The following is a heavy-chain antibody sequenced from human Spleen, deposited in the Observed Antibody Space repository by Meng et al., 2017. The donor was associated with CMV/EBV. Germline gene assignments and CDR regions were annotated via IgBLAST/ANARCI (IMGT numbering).Heavy chain of an antibody. Sequence: GESLKISCAASGFTFDDYTMHWVRQAPGKGLEWVSLISWDGVSTYYADSVKGRFTISRDNSKNTLNLQMNSLRLEDTAVYYCAKDGPGDWYGSGSPGDYYYYYYAMDVWGQGTTVTVSS. J-gene: IGHJ6*02. D-gene: IGHD3-10*01. CDR1: GFTFDDYT. V-gene: IGHV3-43*01. CDR2: ISWDGVST. CDR3: AKDGPGDWYGSGSPGDYYYYYYAMDV.